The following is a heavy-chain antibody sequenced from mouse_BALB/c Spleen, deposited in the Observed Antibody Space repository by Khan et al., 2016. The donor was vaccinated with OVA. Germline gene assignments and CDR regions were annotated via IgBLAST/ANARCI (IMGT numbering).Heavy chain of an antibody. CDR1: GYSITSGYS. V-gene: IGHV3-1*02. CDR3: ARSGTTVVAYWYFDV. CDR2: IHYSGTT. D-gene: IGHD1-1*01. Sequence: EVQLQESGPDLVKPSQSLSLTCTVTGYSITSGYSWHWIRQFPGNKLEWMGYIHYSGTTNYTPSLKSRISITRDTSKNQFFLQLNSVTTEDTAKYYCARSGTTVVAYWYFDVWGAGTTVTVSS. J-gene: IGHJ1*01.